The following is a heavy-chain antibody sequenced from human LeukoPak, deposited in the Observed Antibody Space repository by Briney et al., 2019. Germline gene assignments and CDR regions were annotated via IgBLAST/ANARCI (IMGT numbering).Heavy chain of an antibody. V-gene: IGHV3-21*01. Sequence: GGSLRLSCTASGFTLSDYAMNWVRQAPGKGLEWVSSISGTSNYNYYADSVKGRFTISRDNAKNSLHLQMNSLRAEDTAVYYCARDFIVAVAGKGSPFDYWGQGTLVTVSS. CDR2: ISGTSNYN. D-gene: IGHD6-19*01. CDR3: ARDFIVAVAGKGSPFDY. J-gene: IGHJ4*02. CDR1: GFTLSDYA.